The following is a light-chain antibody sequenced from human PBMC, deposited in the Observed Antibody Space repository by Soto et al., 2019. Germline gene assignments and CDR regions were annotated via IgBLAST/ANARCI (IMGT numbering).Light chain of an antibody. CDR3: MQALQTPLT. J-gene: IGKJ4*01. V-gene: IGKV2-28*01. CDR2: LGS. CDR1: QSLLHSDGYNY. Sequence: DIVMTQSPLSLPVTPGEPASISCRSSQSLLHSDGYNYLDWFLQRPGQSPQLLIYLGSSRASGVPDRCSGSGSGTDFTMKISRVEAEDVGVYYCMQALQTPLTFGGGTKVDIK.